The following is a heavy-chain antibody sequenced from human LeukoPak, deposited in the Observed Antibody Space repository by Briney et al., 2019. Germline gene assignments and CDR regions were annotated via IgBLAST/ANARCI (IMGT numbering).Heavy chain of an antibody. J-gene: IGHJ4*02. CDR1: GFMFSSNW. Sequence: GGSLRLSCAASGFMFSSNWMSWVRLAPGKGLEWVANIKEDGTETYYVDSVKGRFTISRDNAKNSLYLQMNSLRVEDTAVYYCAKEGRSLQTYWGQGALVTVSS. V-gene: IGHV3-7*03. CDR2: IKEDGTET. CDR3: AKEGRSLQTY. D-gene: IGHD5-24*01.